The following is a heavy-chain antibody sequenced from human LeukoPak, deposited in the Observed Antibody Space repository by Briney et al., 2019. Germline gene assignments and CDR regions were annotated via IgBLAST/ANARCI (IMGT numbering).Heavy chain of an antibody. J-gene: IGHJ4*02. CDR1: GRSFSGYY. V-gene: IGHV4-34*01. CDR3: ARGLDPSYGYVRFGPMRDY. Sequence: PSETLSLTCAVNGRSFSGYYWSWIRQPPGKGLEWIGEINHSGSTNYNPSLKSRVTISVDTSKNQFSLKLSSVTAADTAVYYCARGLDPSYGYVRFGPMRDYWGQGTLVTVSS. CDR2: INHSGST. D-gene: IGHD5-18*01.